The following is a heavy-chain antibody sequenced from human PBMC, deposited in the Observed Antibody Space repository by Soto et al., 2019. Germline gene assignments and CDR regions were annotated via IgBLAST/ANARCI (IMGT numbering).Heavy chain of an antibody. D-gene: IGHD3-10*01. J-gene: IGHJ6*02. V-gene: IGHV4-39*01. CDR2: FFIGGNT. CDR1: GGSIISSTYY. CDR3: VRQGFGALHGLVDV. Sequence: SETLSLTCPVSGGSIISSTYYWGWMRQPPGKGLEWIASFFIGGNTYYNPSLKSRVTISVDTSKNQFSLKLSSVTATDTGVYDCVRQGFGALHGLVDVWGQGTTVT.